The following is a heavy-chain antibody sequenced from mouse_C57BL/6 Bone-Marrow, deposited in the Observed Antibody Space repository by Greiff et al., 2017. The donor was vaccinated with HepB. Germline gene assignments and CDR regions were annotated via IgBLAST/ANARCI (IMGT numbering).Heavy chain of an antibody. Sequence: EVQRVESEGGLVQPGSSMKLSCTASGFTFSDYYMAWVRQVPEKGLEWVANINYDGSSTYYLDSLKSRFIISRDNAKNILYLQMSSLKSEDTATYYCARGGRGYFDYWGQGTTLTVSS. CDR2: INYDGSST. CDR3: ARGGRGYFDY. CDR1: GFTFSDYY. J-gene: IGHJ2*01. D-gene: IGHD3-3*01. V-gene: IGHV5-16*01.